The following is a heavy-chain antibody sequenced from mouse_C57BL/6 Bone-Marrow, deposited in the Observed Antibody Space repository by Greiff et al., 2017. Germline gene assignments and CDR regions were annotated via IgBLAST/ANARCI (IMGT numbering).Heavy chain of an antibody. J-gene: IGHJ4*01. CDR1: GFTFSSYA. V-gene: IGHV5-4*01. CDR2: ISDGGSYT. CDR3: ARDGDAMDY. Sequence: EVQLQQSGGGLVKPGGSLKLSCAASGFTFSSYAMSWVRQTPEKRLEWVATISDGGSYTSYPATVQGRFNISRDNAKNNLYLQMSHLKTEDTAMDYCARDGDAMDYWGQGTSGTVSS.